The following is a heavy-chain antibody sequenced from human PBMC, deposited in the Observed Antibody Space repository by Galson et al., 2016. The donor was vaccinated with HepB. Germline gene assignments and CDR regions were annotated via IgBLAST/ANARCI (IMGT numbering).Heavy chain of an antibody. CDR2: IRTRSNNYAT. CDR1: GFTFSDSA. J-gene: IGHJ4*02. Sequence: SLRLSCATSGFTFSDSAMHWVRQASGKGLEWVGRIRTRSNNYATTYGASLKGRFSISRDDSKNTAFLQMNSLKTEDTAVYYCTSYGNSGNYYMNYWGQGTLVTVSS. V-gene: IGHV3-73*01. CDR3: TSYGNSGNYYMNY. D-gene: IGHD3-22*01.